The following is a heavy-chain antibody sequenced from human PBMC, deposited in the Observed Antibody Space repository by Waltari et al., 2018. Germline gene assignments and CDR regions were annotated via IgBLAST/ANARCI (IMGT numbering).Heavy chain of an antibody. Sequence: QVQLQESGPGLVKPSETLSLTCPVSGGSISSPYWTWSRQPPGTGLEWIGYIYYSGSTNYNPSLKSRVTISVDTSKNQFSLKLSSVTAADTAVYYCARDAYYRKAAAGIHWFDPWGQGTLVTVSS. V-gene: IGHV4-59*11. CDR1: GGSISSPY. D-gene: IGHD6-13*01. CDR2: IYYSGST. CDR3: ARDAYYRKAAAGIHWFDP. J-gene: IGHJ5*02.